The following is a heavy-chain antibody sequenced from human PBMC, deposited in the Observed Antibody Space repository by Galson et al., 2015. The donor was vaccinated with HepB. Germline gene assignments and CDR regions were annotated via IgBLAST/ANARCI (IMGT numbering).Heavy chain of an antibody. CDR2: INYSGST. Sequence: ETLSLTCAVYGGSFSGYYWSWIRQPPGKGLEWIGEINYSGSTNYNPSLKSRVTISVDTSKNQFSLKLSSVTAADTAVYYCARNRRLRPYYYYGMDVWGQGTTVTASS. CDR1: GGSFSGYY. V-gene: IGHV4-34*01. CDR3: ARNRRLRPYYYYGMDV. J-gene: IGHJ6*02. D-gene: IGHD4-17*01.